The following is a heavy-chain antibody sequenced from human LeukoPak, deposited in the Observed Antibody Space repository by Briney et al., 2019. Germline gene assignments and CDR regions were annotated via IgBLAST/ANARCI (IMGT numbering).Heavy chain of an antibody. CDR2: IKSKTDGGTT. Sequence: PGGSLRLSCAASGFTFSNAWMSWVRQAPGKGLEWVGRIKSKTDGGTTDYAAPVKGRFTISRDDSKNTLYLQMNSLKTEDTAVYYCTTGVPGSGSMGFDYWGQGTLVTVSS. CDR1: GFTFSNAW. J-gene: IGHJ4*02. D-gene: IGHD1-26*01. V-gene: IGHV3-15*01. CDR3: TTGVPGSGSMGFDY.